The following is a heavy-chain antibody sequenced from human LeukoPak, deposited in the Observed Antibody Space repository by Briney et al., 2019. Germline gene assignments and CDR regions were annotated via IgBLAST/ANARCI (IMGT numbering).Heavy chain of an antibody. V-gene: IGHV4-59*01. CDR3: TRDPRNYYDSGGYLPSPDGASDI. CDR1: GGSISSYY. CDR2: IYYSGST. J-gene: IGHJ3*02. D-gene: IGHD3-22*01. Sequence: PSETLSLTCTVSGGSISSYYWSWIRQPPGKGLEWIGYIYYSGSTNYNPSLKSRVTISVDTSKNQFSLKVPSVTAADTAVYYCTRDPRNYYDSGGYLPSPDGASDIWGQGTMVTVSS.